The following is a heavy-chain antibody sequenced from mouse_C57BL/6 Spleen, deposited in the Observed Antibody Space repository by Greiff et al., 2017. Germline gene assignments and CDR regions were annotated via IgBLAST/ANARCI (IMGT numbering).Heavy chain of an antibody. CDR3: ARGGITTVVAGDY. D-gene: IGHD1-1*01. J-gene: IGHJ2*01. Sequence: VQLQQPGAELVRPGSSVKLSCKASGYTFTSYWMHWVKQRPIQGLEWIGNIDPSDSETHYNQKFKDKATLTVDKSSSTADRQLSSLTSEDSAVYYCARGGITTVVAGDYWGQGTTLTVSS. CDR1: GYTFTSYW. V-gene: IGHV1-52*01. CDR2: IDPSDSET.